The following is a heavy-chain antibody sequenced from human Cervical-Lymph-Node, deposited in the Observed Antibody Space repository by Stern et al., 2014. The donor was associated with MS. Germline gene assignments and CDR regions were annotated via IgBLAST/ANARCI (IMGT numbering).Heavy chain of an antibody. V-gene: IGHV1-18*01. D-gene: IGHD2-15*01. Sequence: QEQLVQSGAEVKKPGDSVKVSCKASGYTFTSYGLSWVRKAPGQGHEWMGCISAYNVNTNYAQKLHGRVTMTTDTSTSTAYMYLRILRSDDTAVYYCARGLLGSENAFDIWGQGTMVTVSS. CDR3: ARGLLGSENAFDI. CDR1: GYTFTSYG. J-gene: IGHJ3*02. CDR2: ISAYNVNT.